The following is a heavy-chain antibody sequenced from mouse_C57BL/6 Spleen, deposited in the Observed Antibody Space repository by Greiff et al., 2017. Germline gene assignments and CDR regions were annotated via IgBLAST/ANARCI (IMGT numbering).Heavy chain of an antibody. CDR2: IYPEDGET. CDR3: ALRTTVVAGDY. Sequence: DVQLQESGAELVKPGASVKLSCTASGFNITDYYMHWVKQRTEQGLEWIGRIYPEDGETKYAPKFKGKATITADTSSNTAYLQLSSLTSEDTAVXYCALRTTVVAGDYWGQGTTLTVSS. CDR1: GFNITDYY. D-gene: IGHD1-1*01. V-gene: IGHV14-2*01. J-gene: IGHJ2*01.